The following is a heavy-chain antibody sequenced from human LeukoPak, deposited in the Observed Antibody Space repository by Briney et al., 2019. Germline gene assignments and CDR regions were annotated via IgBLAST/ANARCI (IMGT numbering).Heavy chain of an antibody. J-gene: IGHJ4*02. CDR1: GGSISSYY. V-gene: IGHV4-4*07. CDR2: IYTSGST. Sequence: SETLSLTCTVSGGSISSYYWSWIRQPAGEGLEWIGRIYTSGSTNYNPSLKSRVTMSVDTSKNQFSLKLSSVTAADTAVYYCARDLYSSSWYHFDYWGQGTLVTVSS. CDR3: ARDLYSSSWYHFDY. D-gene: IGHD6-13*01.